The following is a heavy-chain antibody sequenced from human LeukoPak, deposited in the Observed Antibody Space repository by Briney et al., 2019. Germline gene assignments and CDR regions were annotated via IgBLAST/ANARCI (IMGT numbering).Heavy chain of an antibody. J-gene: IGHJ4*02. Sequence: GGSLRLSCAASGFTFSSYSMNWVRQAPGKGLEWVSYISSSSSTIYYADSVKGRFTISRDNAKNSLYLQMNSLRAEDTAVYYCARDRGGQQLFWGQGTLVTVSS. CDR3: ARDRGGQQLF. CDR1: GFTFSSYS. CDR2: ISSSSSTI. D-gene: IGHD6-13*01. V-gene: IGHV3-48*04.